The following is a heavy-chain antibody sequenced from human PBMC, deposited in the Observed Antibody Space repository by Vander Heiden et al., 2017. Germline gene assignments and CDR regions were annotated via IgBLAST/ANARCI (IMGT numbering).Heavy chain of an antibody. CDR3: ARNGYYSADD. CDR2: IFHTGNI. V-gene: IGHV4-4*02. Sequence: QVPLQESGPGLVKPSGTLSLTCAASGRSITSNWWTWVRQPPGKGLEWIGEIFHTGNINYNPSLRSRTTISLDKSKNQFSLNVHSVTAADTAVYYCARNGYYSADDWGPGILVTVSS. CDR1: GRSITSNW. J-gene: IGHJ4*02. D-gene: IGHD3-3*01.